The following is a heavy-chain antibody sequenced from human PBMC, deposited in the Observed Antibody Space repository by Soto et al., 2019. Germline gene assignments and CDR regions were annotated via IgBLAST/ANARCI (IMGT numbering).Heavy chain of an antibody. CDR1: GFTFSSYG. CDR2: ISYDGSNK. D-gene: IGHD3-3*01. CDR3: AKDWGGDYDFWSGSSCLDP. Sequence: GSLRLSCAASGFTFSSYGMHWVRQAPGKGLEWVAVISYDGSNKYYADSVKGRFTISRDNSKNTLYLQMNSLRAEDTAVYYCAKDWGGDYDFWSGSSCLDPWGQGTLVTVSS. V-gene: IGHV3-30*18. J-gene: IGHJ5*02.